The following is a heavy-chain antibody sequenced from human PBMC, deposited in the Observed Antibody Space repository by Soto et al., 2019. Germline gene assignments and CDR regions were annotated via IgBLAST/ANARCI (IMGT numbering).Heavy chain of an antibody. Sequence: QVQLVQSGAEVKKPGASVKVSCKASGYTFTSYDINWVRQATGQGLEWMGWMNPNSGNTGYAQKFAGRXTMTRNTSISTAYMELSSLRSEDTAVYYCARERTGTTSMDVWGQGTTVTVSS. V-gene: IGHV1-8*01. CDR1: GYTFTSYD. CDR3: ARERTGTTSMDV. CDR2: MNPNSGNT. J-gene: IGHJ6*02. D-gene: IGHD1-1*01.